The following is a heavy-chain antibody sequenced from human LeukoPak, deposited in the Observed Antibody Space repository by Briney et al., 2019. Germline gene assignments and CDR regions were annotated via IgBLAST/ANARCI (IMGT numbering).Heavy chain of an antibody. CDR3: AKDGVYGSGCCYYFDY. D-gene: IGHD3-10*01. CDR2: ISGSGGRT. V-gene: IGHV3-23*01. CDR1: GFXFSGYA. Sequence: PGGSLRLSCAASGFXFSGYAMSWVRQAPGKGLEWVSGISGSGGRTYYADSVEGRFTISRDNSKNTLYLQINNLRPEDTAVYYCAKDGVYGSGCCYYFDYWGQGTLVTVSS. J-gene: IGHJ4*02.